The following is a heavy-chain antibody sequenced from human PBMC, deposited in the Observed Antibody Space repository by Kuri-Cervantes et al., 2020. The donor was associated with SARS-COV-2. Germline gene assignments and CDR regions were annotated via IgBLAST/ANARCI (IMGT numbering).Heavy chain of an antibody. CDR1: GFTFSSYS. J-gene: IGHJ5*02. D-gene: IGHD1-26*01. CDR3: ARVYSGSYYNWFDP. CDR2: ISSSSSYI. V-gene: IGHV3-21*01. Sequence: GGSLRLSCAASGFTFSSYSMNWVRQAPGKGLEWVSSISSSSSYIYYADSVKGRFTISGDNAKNSLYLQMNSLRAEDTAVYYCARVYSGSYYNWFDPWGQGTLVTVSS.